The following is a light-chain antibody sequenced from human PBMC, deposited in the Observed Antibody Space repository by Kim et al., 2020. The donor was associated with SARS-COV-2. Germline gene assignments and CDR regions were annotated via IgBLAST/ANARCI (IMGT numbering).Light chain of an antibody. V-gene: IGKV1-13*02. CDR3: QQHGT. CDR2: DAS. CDR1: QGISSA. Sequence: AIQLTQSPSSLSASVGDRVTITCRASQGISSALAWYQQKPGKAPKLLIYDASSLESGVPSRFSGSGSGTDFTLTISSLQPEDFATYYCQQHGTFGGGTKVEIK. J-gene: IGKJ4*01.